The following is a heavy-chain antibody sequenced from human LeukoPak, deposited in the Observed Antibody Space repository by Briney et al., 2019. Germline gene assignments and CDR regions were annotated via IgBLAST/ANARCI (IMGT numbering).Heavy chain of an antibody. J-gene: IGHJ5*02. D-gene: IGHD6-6*01. CDR3: AGGWQIISSGGFVGP. V-gene: IGHV1-2*02. CDR1: GYTFTDYY. Sequence: ASVKVSCKASGYTFTDYYMHWVRRAPGQGLQWMGWISPNSGGTNYAQKFQGRVTMTRDTSISTAYLELSRLSSDDTAVYYCAGGWQIISSGGFVGPWGQGTLVTVSS. CDR2: ISPNSGGT.